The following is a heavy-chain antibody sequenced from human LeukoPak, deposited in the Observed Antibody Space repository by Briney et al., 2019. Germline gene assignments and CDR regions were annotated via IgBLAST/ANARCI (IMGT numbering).Heavy chain of an antibody. V-gene: IGHV3-23*01. J-gene: IGHJ5*02. D-gene: IGHD2-15*01. CDR1: GFTFSSYA. CDR2: VSGSGGST. CDR3: AKGGIVVVVAATRPFDP. Sequence: GGSLRLSCAASGFTFSSYAMSWVRQAPGQGLEGVSAVSGSGGSTYYADSVKGRCTISRDNSKNTLYLQMNSLRAEDTAVYYCAKGGIVVVVAATRPFDPWGQGTLVTVSS.